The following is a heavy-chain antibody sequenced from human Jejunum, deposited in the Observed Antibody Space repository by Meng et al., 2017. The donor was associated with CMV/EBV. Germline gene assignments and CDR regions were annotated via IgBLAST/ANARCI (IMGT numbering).Heavy chain of an antibody. V-gene: IGHV1-46*04. Sequence: GVRQAPGKGREWMGIINPSSGSTTYARKLQGRVTMTRDPSTSTFYMELSSLTSEDTAVYFCSRGPYYYERSGYYGGQSNWCDPWGQGTQVTVSS. CDR3: SRGPYYYERSGYYGGQSNWCDP. CDR2: INPSSGST. J-gene: IGHJ5*02. D-gene: IGHD3-22*01.